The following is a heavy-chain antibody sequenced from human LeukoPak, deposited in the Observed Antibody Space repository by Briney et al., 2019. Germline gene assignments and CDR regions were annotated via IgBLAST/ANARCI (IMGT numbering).Heavy chain of an antibody. D-gene: IGHD2-15*01. J-gene: IGHJ5*02. CDR3: ARDRYCSGGSCPWFDP. V-gene: IGHV4-59*01. Sequence: SETLSLTCTVSGGSIRSYYWNWIRQPPGKGLEWIGYIYYSGSTNYNPSLKSRVTISVDTSKNQFSLKLSSVTAADTAVYYCARDRYCSGGSCPWFDPWGQGTLVTVSS. CDR1: GGSIRSYY. CDR2: IYYSGST.